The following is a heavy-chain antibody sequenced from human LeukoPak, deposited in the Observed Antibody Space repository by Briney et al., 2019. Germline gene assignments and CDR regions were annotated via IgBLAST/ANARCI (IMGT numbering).Heavy chain of an antibody. D-gene: IGHD2-2*01. CDR3: ANDAPVNIVVVQAANS. CDR1: GFTFSSYW. J-gene: IGHJ4*02. V-gene: IGHV3-7*03. CDR2: RKQDGSEK. Sequence: PGWSLTLSXPASGFTFSSYWMSWLRQAPGKGREGVANRKQDGSEKYYVDSLKGRFTISRDNDKNSLYLQINSLRAEDTAVYYCANDAPVNIVVVQAANSWGQGTLVTVSS.